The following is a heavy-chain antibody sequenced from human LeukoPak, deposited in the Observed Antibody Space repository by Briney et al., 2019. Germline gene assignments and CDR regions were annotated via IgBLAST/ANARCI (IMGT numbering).Heavy chain of an antibody. Sequence: SETLSLTCTVSGGSISSYYWSWIRQPPGKGLEWIGYIYYSGSTHYNPSLKSRVTISVDTSKNQFSLKLSSVTAADTAVYYCARVPRGYGYGIFDYWGQGTLVTVSS. CDR3: ARVPRGYGYGIFDY. CDR2: IYYSGST. CDR1: GGSISSYY. D-gene: IGHD5-18*01. V-gene: IGHV4-59*01. J-gene: IGHJ4*02.